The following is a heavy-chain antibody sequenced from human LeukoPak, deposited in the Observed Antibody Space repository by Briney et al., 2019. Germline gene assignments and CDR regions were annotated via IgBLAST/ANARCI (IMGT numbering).Heavy chain of an antibody. V-gene: IGHV3-23*01. Sequence: PGASLRLSCAASGFTFSSYARSWVRQAPGKGLEWVSAISGSGGSTYYADSVKGRFTISRDNSKNTLYLQMNSLRAEDTAVYCCAKGGLWFGEIQQDWFDPCGQGTLVTVSS. J-gene: IGHJ5*02. CDR2: ISGSGGST. D-gene: IGHD3-10*01. CDR1: GFTFSSYA. CDR3: AKGGLWFGEIQQDWFDP.